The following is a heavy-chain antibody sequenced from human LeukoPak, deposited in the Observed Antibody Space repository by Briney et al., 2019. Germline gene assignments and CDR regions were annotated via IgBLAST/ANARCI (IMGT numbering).Heavy chain of an antibody. CDR3: ASPRHQLLRGNDAFDI. CDR1: GFTFSSYA. D-gene: IGHD2-2*01. CDR2: ISSNGGST. J-gene: IGHJ3*02. V-gene: IGHV3-64*01. Sequence: PGGSLRLSCAASGFTFSSYAMHWVRQAPGKGLEYVSAISSNGGSTYYANSVKGRFTISRDNSKNSLYLQMNSLRAEDTAVYYCASPRHQLLRGNDAFDIWGQGTMVTVSS.